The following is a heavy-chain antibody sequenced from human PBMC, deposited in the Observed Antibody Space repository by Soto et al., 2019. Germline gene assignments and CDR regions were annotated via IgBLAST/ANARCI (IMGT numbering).Heavy chain of an antibody. V-gene: IGHV4-30-4*08. CDR2: THYSGST. D-gene: IGHD4-17*01. Sequence: SETLSLTCTVSGGSISTGDYYWSWIRQPPGKGLEWLGYTHYSGSTYYNPPLKSRVTISVDTSKNQFSRKLSSVTAAERGVYYCATDYGGNSLYHPSNSGGRGTLVTFPS. CDR1: GGSISTGDYY. CDR3: ATDYGGNSLYHPSNS. J-gene: IGHJ4*02.